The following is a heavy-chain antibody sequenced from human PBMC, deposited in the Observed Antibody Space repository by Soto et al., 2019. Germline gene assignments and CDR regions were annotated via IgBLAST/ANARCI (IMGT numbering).Heavy chain of an antibody. D-gene: IGHD3-3*01. V-gene: IGHV1-18*01. J-gene: IGHJ4*02. Sequence: ASVKVSCKASGYTFTSYGISWVRQAPGQGLEWMGWISAYNGNTNYAQKLQGRVTMTTDTSTSTAYMELRSLRSDDTAVYYCARDLPSPDFWSGYFDYWGQGTLVTVSS. CDR3: ARDLPSPDFWSGYFDY. CDR2: ISAYNGNT. CDR1: GYTFTSYG.